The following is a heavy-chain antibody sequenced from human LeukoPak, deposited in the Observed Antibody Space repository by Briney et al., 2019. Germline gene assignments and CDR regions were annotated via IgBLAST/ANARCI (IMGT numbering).Heavy chain of an antibody. CDR1: ESTFTGYY. D-gene: IGHD2-2*01. V-gene: IGHV1-2*02. CDR3: TRATSVVVPAADHYYYGMDV. J-gene: IGHJ6*02. Sequence: ASVKVSCKASESTFTGYYMHWVRQAPGQGLEWMGWINPNSGGTDYAQKFQGRVTMTRDTSLSTASMELSRLRSDDTAVYYCTRATSVVVPAADHYYYGMDVWGQGTTVTVSS. CDR2: INPNSGGT.